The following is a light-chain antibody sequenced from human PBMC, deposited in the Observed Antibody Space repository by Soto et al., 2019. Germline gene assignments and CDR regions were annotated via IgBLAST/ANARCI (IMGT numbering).Light chain of an antibody. J-gene: IGKJ1*01. Sequence: EIVLTQSPGTLSLSPGERAALSCRASQSLSTNSLAWYQQKPGHGPRLLIYSASRRATGIPDRFSASESGTDFTLTISSLEPEDFAVYFCQQYDSTPWTFGQGTRVESK. CDR1: QSLSTNS. CDR3: QQYDSTPWT. CDR2: SAS. V-gene: IGKV3-20*01.